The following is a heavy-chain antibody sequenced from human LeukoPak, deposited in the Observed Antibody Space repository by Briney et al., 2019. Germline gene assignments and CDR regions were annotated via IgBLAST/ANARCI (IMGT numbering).Heavy chain of an antibody. Sequence: GASVKVSCKASGYTFTSYYMHWVRQAPGQGLEWMGIINPSGGSTSYAQKFQGRVTMTRDTSTSTVYMELSSLRSEDTAVYYCARVNSGPYYYYGMDVWGQGTTVTVSS. CDR3: ARVNSGPYYYYGMDV. CDR2: INPSGGST. CDR1: GYTFTSYY. V-gene: IGHV1-46*01. D-gene: IGHD1-26*01. J-gene: IGHJ6*02.